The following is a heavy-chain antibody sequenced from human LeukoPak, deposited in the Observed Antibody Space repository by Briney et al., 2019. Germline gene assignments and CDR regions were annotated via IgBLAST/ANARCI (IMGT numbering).Heavy chain of an antibody. Sequence: SETLSLTRTVSGGSISSYYWSWIRQPPGKGLEWIGCIHYSGSTNYNPSLKSRVTISVDTSKNQFSLKLSSVTAADTAVYYCARVRDRSSYFYDLDYWGQGTLVTVSS. J-gene: IGHJ4*02. CDR1: GGSISSYY. D-gene: IGHD3-22*01. CDR3: ARVRDRSSYFYDLDY. CDR2: IHYSGST. V-gene: IGHV4-59*01.